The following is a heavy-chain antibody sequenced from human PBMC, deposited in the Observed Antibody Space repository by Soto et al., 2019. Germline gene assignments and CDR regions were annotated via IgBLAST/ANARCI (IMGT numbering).Heavy chain of an antibody. Sequence: ASVKVSCKASGYTFTSYGISWVRQAPGQGLEWMGWISANNGNTNYAQKLQGRVTMTTETSTSTAYKELRSLRSDDTAVYCCARDGQVGLPVLYVMDVWGQGTTVTVSA. CDR3: ARDGQVGLPVLYVMDV. CDR2: ISANNGNT. V-gene: IGHV1-18*01. CDR1: GYTFTSYG. D-gene: IGHD2-2*02. J-gene: IGHJ6*01.